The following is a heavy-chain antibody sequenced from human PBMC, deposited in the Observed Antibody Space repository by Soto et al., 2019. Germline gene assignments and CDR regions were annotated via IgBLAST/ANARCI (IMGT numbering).Heavy chain of an antibody. Sequence: GASVKVSCKASGYTFTSYGISWVRRAPGQGLEWMGWISAYNGNTKYAQKFQGRVTMTTDTATSTAYMEVRSLRSDDTAVYYCARDAAAGLTDYWGQGTLVTVS. V-gene: IGHV1-18*01. CDR3: ARDAAAGLTDY. CDR2: ISAYNGNT. J-gene: IGHJ4*02. D-gene: IGHD6-13*01. CDR1: GYTFTSYG.